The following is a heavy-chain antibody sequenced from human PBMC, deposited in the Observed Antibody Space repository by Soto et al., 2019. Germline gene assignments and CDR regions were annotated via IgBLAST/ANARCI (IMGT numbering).Heavy chain of an antibody. J-gene: IGHJ4*02. CDR3: AKGLDRASLDF. CDR2: ISYDGSNK. Sequence: GGSLRLSCAASGFTFSSYAMHWVRQAPGKGLEWVAVISYDGSNKYYADSMKGRFTISRDNSKNTLYLQMNSLRAEDTAIYYCAKGLDRASLDFWGQGALVTVSS. V-gene: IGHV3-30-3*01. D-gene: IGHD1-1*01. CDR1: GFTFSSYA.